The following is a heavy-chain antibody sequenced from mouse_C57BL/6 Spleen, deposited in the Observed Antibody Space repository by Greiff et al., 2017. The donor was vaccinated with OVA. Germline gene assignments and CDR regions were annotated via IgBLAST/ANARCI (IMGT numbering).Heavy chain of an antibody. CDR3: AREEGYDYDKGYFDV. CDR1: GYTFTSYG. V-gene: IGHV1-81*01. D-gene: IGHD2-4*01. CDR2: IYPRSGNT. Sequence: VQLQQSGAELARPGASVKLSCKASGYTFTSYGISWVKQRTGQGLEWIGEIYPRSGNTYYNEKFKGKATLTADKSSSTAYMELRGLTSEDSAVYVCAREEGYDYDKGYFDVWGTGTTVTVSS. J-gene: IGHJ1*03.